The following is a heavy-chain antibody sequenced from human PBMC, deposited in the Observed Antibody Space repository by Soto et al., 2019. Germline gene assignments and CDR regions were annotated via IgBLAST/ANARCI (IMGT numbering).Heavy chain of an antibody. CDR1: GFTLSAYW. CDR2: IVPDGIMT. J-gene: IGHJ1*01. Sequence: EMQLVESGGGLVQPEGCLRVACAASGFTLSAYWMHWVRQVPGKGLEWVPRIVPDGIMTAYADSVKGRFTISRDDAKNTVYLHMNSLRAEDTGVYHCAREAPHYGSGRHDDLWGQATLVTVSS. V-gene: IGHV3-74*01. D-gene: IGHD3-10*01. CDR3: AREAPHYGSGRHDDL.